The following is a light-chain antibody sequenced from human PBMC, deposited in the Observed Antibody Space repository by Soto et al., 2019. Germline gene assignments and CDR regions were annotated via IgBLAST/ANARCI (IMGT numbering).Light chain of an antibody. CDR1: SSDVGSYNL. J-gene: IGLJ1*01. Sequence: ALTQPASVSGSPGPSITISCTGNSSDVGSYNLVSWYQQHPGKAPKLMIYEVSKRPSGVSNRFSGSKSGNTASLTISGVQAEDEADYYCCSYAGSSTFYVFGTGTKVTVL. CDR2: EVS. V-gene: IGLV2-23*02. CDR3: CSYAGSSTFYV.